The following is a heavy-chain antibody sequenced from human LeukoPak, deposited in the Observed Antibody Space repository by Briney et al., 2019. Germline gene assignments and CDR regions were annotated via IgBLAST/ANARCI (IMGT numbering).Heavy chain of an antibody. V-gene: IGHV3-7*01. CDR2: INEDGTEK. D-gene: IGHD3-16*01. CDR3: ARDHPAGGHFDY. Sequence: GGSLRLSCAASGLTFSGFWMSWVRQAPGKGLEWVANINEDGTEKHYVASVKGRFTISRDNAKNSLYLQMNSLRAEDTAVYYCARDHPAGGHFDYWGQGTLVTVSS. J-gene: IGHJ4*02. CDR1: GLTFSGFW.